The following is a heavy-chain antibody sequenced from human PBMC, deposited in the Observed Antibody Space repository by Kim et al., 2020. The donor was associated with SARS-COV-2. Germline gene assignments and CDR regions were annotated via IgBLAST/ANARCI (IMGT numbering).Heavy chain of an antibody. CDR1: GFTFSSYG. V-gene: IGHV3-33*01. CDR2: IWYDGSNK. D-gene: IGHD3-10*01. Sequence: GGSLRLSCAASGFTFSSYGMHWVRQAPGKGLEWVAVIWYDGSNKYYADSVKGRFTISRDNSKNTLYLQMNSLRAEDTAVYYCARDYYGSGSYFWYEYYYGMDVWGQGTTVTVSS. J-gene: IGHJ6*02. CDR3: ARDYYGSGSYFWYEYYYGMDV.